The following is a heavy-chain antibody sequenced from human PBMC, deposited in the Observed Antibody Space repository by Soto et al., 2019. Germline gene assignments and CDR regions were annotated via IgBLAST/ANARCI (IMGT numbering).Heavy chain of an antibody. CDR2: ISSSSSYI. J-gene: IGHJ3*02. V-gene: IGHV3-21*01. D-gene: IGHD3-9*01. CDR3: ARFFSRLTGYYDAFDI. Sequence: GGSLRLSCAASGFTFSSYSMNWVRQAPGKGLEWVSSISSSSSYIYYADSVKGRFTISRDNAKNSLYLQMNSLRAEDTAVYYCARFFSRLTGYYDAFDIWGQGTMVTVSS. CDR1: GFTFSSYS.